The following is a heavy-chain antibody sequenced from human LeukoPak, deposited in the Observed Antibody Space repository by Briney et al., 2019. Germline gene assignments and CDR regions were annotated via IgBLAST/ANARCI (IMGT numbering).Heavy chain of an antibody. CDR3: ARGDYDTHGYQTR. D-gene: IGHD3-22*01. J-gene: IGHJ4*02. Sequence: GASVKASCKASGYIFTNYVLHWVRQAPGQGLEWMGWINTNTGNPTYAQGFTGRFVFSLDTSVSTAYLQISSLKADDTAMYYCARGDYDTHGYQTRWGQGTLVTVSS. V-gene: IGHV7-4-1*02. CDR1: GYIFTNYV. CDR2: INTNTGNP.